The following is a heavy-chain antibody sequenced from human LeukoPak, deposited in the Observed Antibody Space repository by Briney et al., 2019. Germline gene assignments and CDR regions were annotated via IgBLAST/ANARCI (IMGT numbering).Heavy chain of an antibody. CDR3: ARDGIAAAGIGYYCGMDV. V-gene: IGHV4-61*01. J-gene: IGHJ6*04. Sequence: SETLSLTCTVSGGSVSSGSYYWCWIRQPPGKGLERIGNNYYSGSTNYNPSLKSRVTISVDTSKNQFSLKLSSVTAADTAVYYCARDGIAAAGIGYYCGMDVWGKGTTVTVSS. CDR1: GGSVSSGSYY. CDR2: NYYSGST. D-gene: IGHD6-13*01.